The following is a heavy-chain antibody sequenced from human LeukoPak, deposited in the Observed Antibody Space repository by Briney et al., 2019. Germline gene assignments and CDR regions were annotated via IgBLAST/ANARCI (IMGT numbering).Heavy chain of an antibody. CDR3: VREGLERRTNFDY. Sequence: PGGSLRLSCSASGFTFTSHVMHWVRQAPGKGLQCVSGISMNVQTTYYAGSVKGRFTISRDSSKNTVYLQMNSLTAEDTAVYYCVREGLERRTNFDYWGQGTLVSVSS. CDR1: GFTFTSHV. D-gene: IGHD1-1*01. V-gene: IGHV3-64D*06. CDR2: ISMNVQTT. J-gene: IGHJ4*02.